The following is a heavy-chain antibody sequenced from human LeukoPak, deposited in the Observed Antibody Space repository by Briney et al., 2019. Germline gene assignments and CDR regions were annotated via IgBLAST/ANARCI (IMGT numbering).Heavy chain of an antibody. V-gene: IGHV4-59*08. D-gene: IGHD2-2*01. CDR2: IYYSGST. CDR3: ARQRGYCSSTSCYRVFYYGMDV. Sequence: SETLSLTCTVSGGSISSYYWSWIRQPPGKGLEWIGYIYYSGSTNYNPSLKSRVTISVDTSKNQFSLKLSSVTAADTAVYYCARQRGYCSSTSCYRVFYYGMDVWGQGTTVTVSS. J-gene: IGHJ6*02. CDR1: GGSISSYY.